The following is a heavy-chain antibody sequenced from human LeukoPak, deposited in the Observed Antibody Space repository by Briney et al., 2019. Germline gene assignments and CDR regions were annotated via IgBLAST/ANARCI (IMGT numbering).Heavy chain of an antibody. CDR1: GYTLTELS. CDR3: ATRPYYYDSSGYYYFDY. V-gene: IGHV1-24*01. Sequence: GASVKVSCKVSGYTLTELSMHWVRQAPGKGLEWMGGFDPEDSETIYAQKFQGRVTMTEDTSTDTAYMELSSLRSEDTAVYYCATRPYYYDSSGYYYFDYWGQGTLVTVSS. CDR2: FDPEDSET. J-gene: IGHJ4*02. D-gene: IGHD3-22*01.